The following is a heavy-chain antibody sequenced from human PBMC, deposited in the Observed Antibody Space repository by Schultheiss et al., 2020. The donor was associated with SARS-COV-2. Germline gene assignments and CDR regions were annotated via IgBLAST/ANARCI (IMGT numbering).Heavy chain of an antibody. V-gene: IGHV3-33*08. CDR2: IWYDGSNK. D-gene: IGHD3-3*01. CDR1: GFTFSSYS. CDR3: AREFEPAPRPYTIFGVVPNGDFDY. J-gene: IGHJ4*02. Sequence: GGSLRLSCAASGFTFSSYSMNWVRQAPGKGLEWVAVIWYDGSNKYYADSVKGRFTISRDNSKNTLYLQMNSLRAEDTAVYYCAREFEPAPRPYTIFGVVPNGDFDYWGQGTLVTVSS.